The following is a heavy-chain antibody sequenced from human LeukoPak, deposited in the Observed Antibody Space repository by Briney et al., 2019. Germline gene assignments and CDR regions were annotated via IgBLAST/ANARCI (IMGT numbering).Heavy chain of an antibody. D-gene: IGHD2-15*01. CDR2: INHSGST. V-gene: IGHV4-34*01. CDR3: ASDCSGGSCYSAYFDY. J-gene: IGHJ4*02. Sequence: KPSETLSLTCAVYGGSFSGYYWSWIRQPPGKGLEWIGEINHSGSTNYSPSLKSRVTISVDTSKNQFSLKLSSVTAADTAVYYCASDCSGGSCYSAYFDYWGQGTLVTVSS. CDR1: GGSFSGYY.